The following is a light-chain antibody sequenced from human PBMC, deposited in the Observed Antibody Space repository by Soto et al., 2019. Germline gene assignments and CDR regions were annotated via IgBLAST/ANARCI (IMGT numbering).Light chain of an antibody. CDR2: GVS. CDR1: QSVRSNY. CDR3: QHYGSSAYT. V-gene: IGKV3-20*01. Sequence: EFVLTQSPGTLSLSPGERANLSCRASQSVRSNYLAWYQQKPGQSPRLLIYGVSNRATGIPDRFSGSGSGTDFTLTISRLEPEDFAVFYCQHYGSSAYTYGQGTTLEIK. J-gene: IGKJ2*01.